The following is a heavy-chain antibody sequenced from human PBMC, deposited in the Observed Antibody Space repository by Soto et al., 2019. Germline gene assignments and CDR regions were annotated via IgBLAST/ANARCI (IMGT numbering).Heavy chain of an antibody. CDR1: GFSFSSYA. Sequence: SLRLSCAASGFSFSSYAMSWVRQAPGKGLEWVSSIHGSAAGTYYADSVKGRFTISRDNSKNTLWLQMNSLRAEDTALYYCAKDYYFDSWGQGTLVTVSS. CDR3: AKDYYFDS. J-gene: IGHJ4*02. V-gene: IGHV3-23*01. CDR2: IHGSAAGT.